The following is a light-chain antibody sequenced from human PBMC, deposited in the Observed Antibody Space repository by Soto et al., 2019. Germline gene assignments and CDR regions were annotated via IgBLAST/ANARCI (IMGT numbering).Light chain of an antibody. CDR2: GAS. Sequence: EIVMTQSPATLSVCPGERATLSCRASQSVSGNLAWYQQKPGQAPRLLIYGASTRATGIPARLSGSGSGTEFTLTISSLQSEDFAVYYCQQYNNWPPYTFGQGTKLEIK. V-gene: IGKV3-15*01. CDR3: QQYNNWPPYT. J-gene: IGKJ2*01. CDR1: QSVSGN.